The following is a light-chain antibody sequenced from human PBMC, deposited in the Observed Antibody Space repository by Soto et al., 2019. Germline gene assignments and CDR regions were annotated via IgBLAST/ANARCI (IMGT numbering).Light chain of an antibody. J-gene: IGKJ5*01. Sequence: DIQLTQSPSFLSASVGDRVTITCRASQSISTYLNWFQQKPGKAPKVLIYDASSLGSGVPSRFSGSGSGTEFTLTISSLQPDDFATYFCQQYQTYSTFGQGTRLEIK. CDR2: DAS. CDR3: QQYQTYST. V-gene: IGKV1-5*01. CDR1: QSISTY.